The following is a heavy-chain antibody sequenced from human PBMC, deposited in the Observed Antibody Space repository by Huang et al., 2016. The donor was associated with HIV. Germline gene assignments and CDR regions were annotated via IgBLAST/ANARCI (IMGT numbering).Heavy chain of an antibody. J-gene: IGHJ4*02. D-gene: IGHD4-17*01. CDR3: ARSAYGDLDY. V-gene: IGHV1-8*01. Sequence: WVRPAPGRGLEWMGWMNPNTGNTGFAHSFQGRVTMTRKTAITTAYMELTSLTSEDTAVYYCARSAYGDLDYWGLGTLVIVSS. CDR2: MNPNTGNT.